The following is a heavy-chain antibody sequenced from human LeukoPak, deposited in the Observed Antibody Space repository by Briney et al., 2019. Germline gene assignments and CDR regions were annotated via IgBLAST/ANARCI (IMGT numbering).Heavy chain of an antibody. Sequence: SETLSLTCTVSGGSISSGSYYWSWIRQPAGKGLEWIGRIYTYESPNYNPSLKSRVSISVDTSKNQFSLKLSSVTAADTAVYYCARDGYSYGHEYYMDVWGKGTTVTISS. V-gene: IGHV4-61*02. CDR2: IYTYESP. D-gene: IGHD5-18*01. CDR1: GGSISSGSYY. J-gene: IGHJ6*03. CDR3: ARDGYSYGHEYYMDV.